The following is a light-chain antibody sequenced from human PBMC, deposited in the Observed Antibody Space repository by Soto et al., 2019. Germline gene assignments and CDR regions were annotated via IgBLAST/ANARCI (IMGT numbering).Light chain of an antibody. J-gene: IGLJ2*01. CDR2: DVS. V-gene: IGLV2-14*01. CDR3: SSYTSSSTLV. Sequence: QSALTQPASVSGSPGQSITISCTGTSSDVGGYNSVSWYQQHPGKAPKLMTYDVSNRPSGVSNRFSGSKSGNTASLTISGLQADDEADYYCSSYTSSSTLVFGGGTKLTVL. CDR1: SSDVGGYNS.